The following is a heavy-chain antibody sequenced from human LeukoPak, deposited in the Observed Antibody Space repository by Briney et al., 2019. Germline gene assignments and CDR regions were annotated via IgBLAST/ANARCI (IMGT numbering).Heavy chain of an antibody. CDR3: ARDRPTGSSRLFVVQ. D-gene: IGHD3-10*01. J-gene: IGHJ4*02. Sequence: GGSLRLSCTASAFTFSSFAMTWVRRAPGKCLEWLASMSSGGTYIYYADSGRGRFTISRDNTENSLYLAMSNLRVEHAAIYYCARDRPTGSSRLFVVQWGQGTPVIVSS. CDR1: AFTFSSFA. V-gene: IGHV3-21*01. CDR2: MSSGGTYI.